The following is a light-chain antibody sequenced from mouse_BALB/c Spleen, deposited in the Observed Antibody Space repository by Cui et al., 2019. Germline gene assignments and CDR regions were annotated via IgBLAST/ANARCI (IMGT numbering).Light chain of an antibody. CDR2: HGT. V-gene: IGKV14-100*01. J-gene: IGKJ1*01. Sequence: DILMTQSPSSMSVSLGDLVSITCHASQGISSNIGWLQQKPGKSFKGRIYHGTNLEDGVPSRFSGSGSGADYSLTISSLESEDFADYYCVQYAQFPPTFGGGTKLEIK. CDR3: VQYAQFPPT. CDR1: QGISSN.